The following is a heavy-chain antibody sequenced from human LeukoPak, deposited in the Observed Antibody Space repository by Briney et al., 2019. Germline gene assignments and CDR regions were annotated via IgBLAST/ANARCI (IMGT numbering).Heavy chain of an antibody. Sequence: GGSLRLSCAASGFTFSSYSMNWVRQAPGEGLEWVSSISSSSSYIYYADSVKGRFTISRDNAKNSLYLQMNSLRAEDTAVYYCASELLFPFDYWGQGTLVTVSS. CDR2: ISSSSSYI. J-gene: IGHJ4*02. CDR1: GFTFSSYS. D-gene: IGHD2-21*01. CDR3: ASELLFPFDY. V-gene: IGHV3-21*04.